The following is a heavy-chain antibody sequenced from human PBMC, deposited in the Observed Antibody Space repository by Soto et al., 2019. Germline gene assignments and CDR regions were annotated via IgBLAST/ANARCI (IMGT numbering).Heavy chain of an antibody. V-gene: IGHV3-23*01. CDR1: GFTFSSYA. J-gene: IGHJ4*02. Sequence: EVQLLESGGGLVQPGGSLRLFCAASGFTFSSYAMSWVRQAPGKGLEWVSIITSDGRTYYADSVKGRFTISRDNSKNTVYLQMNSLRAEDTAVYYCAKDYSTVTTDPLSVVLFDYWGQGALVTVSS. CDR3: AKDYSTVTTDPLSVVLFDY. CDR2: IITSDGRT. D-gene: IGHD4-17*01.